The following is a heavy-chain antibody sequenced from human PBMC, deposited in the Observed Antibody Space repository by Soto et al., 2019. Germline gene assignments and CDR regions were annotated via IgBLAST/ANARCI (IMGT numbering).Heavy chain of an antibody. Sequence: QVQLQESGPGLVKPSETLSLTCTVSGGSISSYYWSWIRQPPGKGLEWIGYIYYSGSTNYNPSPKSRVTISVDTSKDQFSLKLSSVTAADTAVYYCARVVYYDSSGYYPTFDYWGQGTLVTVSS. D-gene: IGHD3-22*01. V-gene: IGHV4-59*01. CDR3: ARVVYYDSSGYYPTFDY. CDR1: GGSISSYY. J-gene: IGHJ4*02. CDR2: IYYSGST.